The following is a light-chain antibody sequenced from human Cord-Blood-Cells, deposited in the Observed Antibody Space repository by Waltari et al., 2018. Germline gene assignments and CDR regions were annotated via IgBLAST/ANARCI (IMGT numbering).Light chain of an antibody. CDR2: EGS. CDR3: CSYAGSSTFVV. V-gene: IGLV2-23*01. CDR1: SSDVGRYTL. Sequence: QSALTQPASVSGSPGQSITISCTGTSSDVGRYTLVSWYQQHPGKAPILMIYEGSKRPSGVSNRFSGSKSGNTASLTISGLQAEDEADYYCCSYAGSSTFVVFGGGTKLTVL. J-gene: IGLJ2*01.